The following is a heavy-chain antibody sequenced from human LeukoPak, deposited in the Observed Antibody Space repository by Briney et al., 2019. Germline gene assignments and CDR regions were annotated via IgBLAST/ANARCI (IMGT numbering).Heavy chain of an antibody. CDR2: INHSGIF. CDR1: GGSFNRYF. Sequence: SETLSLTCTVYGGSFNRYFYSWIRQPPGKGLEWIGEINHSGIFDYNPSLKSRVTISVDTSKKQFSLTLTSVTAADTSVYYCVGQTGPTFDIWGQGTMVTVSS. J-gene: IGHJ3*02. D-gene: IGHD3-9*01. CDR3: VGQTGPTFDI. V-gene: IGHV4-34*01.